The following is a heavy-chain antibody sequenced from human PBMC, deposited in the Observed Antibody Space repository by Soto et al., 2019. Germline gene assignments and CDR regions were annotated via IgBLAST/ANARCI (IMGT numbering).Heavy chain of an antibody. V-gene: IGHV4-31*03. D-gene: IGHD3-10*01. CDR2: IYYSGST. Sequence: QVQLQESGPGLVKASQTLSLTCTVSGGSISSGGYFWSWIRQHPGKGLEWIGYIYYSGSTYYNPSLKSRVTISVDTSKNQFSLKVSSVTAADTAVYYCARGAYGSGSNYFDYWGQGTLVTVSS. CDR1: GGSISSGGYF. CDR3: ARGAYGSGSNYFDY. J-gene: IGHJ4*02.